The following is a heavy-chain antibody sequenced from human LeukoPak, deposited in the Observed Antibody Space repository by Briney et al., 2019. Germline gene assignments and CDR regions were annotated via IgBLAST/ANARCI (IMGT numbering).Heavy chain of an antibody. V-gene: IGHV4-30-2*02. CDR3: ARSVAVPGTEIDF. J-gene: IGHJ4*02. D-gene: IGHD6-19*01. CDR2: IYHSGST. CDR1: GGSISSGGYS. Sequence: PSQTLSLTCAVSGGSISSGGYSWSWIRQPPGKGLEWIGYIYHSGSTKYNPSLTSRVTISLDTSKNQFSLVLSSVTAADTAVYYCARSVAVPGTEIDFWGQGTLVTVSS.